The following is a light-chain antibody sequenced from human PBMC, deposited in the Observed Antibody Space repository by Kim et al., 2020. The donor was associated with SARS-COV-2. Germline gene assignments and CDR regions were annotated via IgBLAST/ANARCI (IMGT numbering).Light chain of an antibody. V-gene: IGKV3-11*01. CDR3: QQRSKWELS. CDR2: DTS. Sequence: FSPGDRATLSCRASQSVTTHLAWYQQKPGQAPRLLIQDTSHRAAGIPDRFSGRGSGTDFILTISSLEPEDFAVYYCQQRSKWELSFGGGTKVDIK. CDR1: QSVTTH. J-gene: IGKJ4*01.